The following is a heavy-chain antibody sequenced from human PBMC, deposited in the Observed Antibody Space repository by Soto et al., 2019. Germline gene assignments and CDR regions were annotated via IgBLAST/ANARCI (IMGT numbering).Heavy chain of an antibody. CDR1: GGSISSGDYY. D-gene: IGHD2-21*01. V-gene: IGHV4-30-4*01. CDR2: IYYRGST. J-gene: IGHJ4*02. Sequence: QVQLQESGPGLVKPSQTLSLTCTVSGGSISSGDYYWSWIRQPPGKGLEWIGYIYYRGSTYYNPSLKSRVTISVDTSKNQFSLKLSSVTAADTAVYYCAREGVSGGDGYTPGVDYWGQGTLVTVSS. CDR3: AREGVSGGDGYTPGVDY.